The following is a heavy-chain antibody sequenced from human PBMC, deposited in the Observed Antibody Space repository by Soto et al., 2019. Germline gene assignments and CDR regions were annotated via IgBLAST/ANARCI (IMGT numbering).Heavy chain of an antibody. CDR1: GFTFSSYS. V-gene: IGHV3-21*04. CDR2: ISSSSSYI. J-gene: IGHJ4*02. D-gene: IGHD4-4*01. Sequence: PGVSLRLSCAASGFTFSSYSMNWVRQAPGKGLEWVSSISSSSSYIYYADSVKGRFTISRDNAKNSLYLQMSSLRAEDTAVYYCAKTHDYSNHLKNFYFDSRGPGTLVNVSS. CDR3: AKTHDYSNHLKNFYFDS.